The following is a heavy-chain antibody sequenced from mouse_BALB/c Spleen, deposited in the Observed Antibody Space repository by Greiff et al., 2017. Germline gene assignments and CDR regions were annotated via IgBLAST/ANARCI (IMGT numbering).Heavy chain of an antibody. CDR1: GFAFSSYD. Sequence: EVMLVESGGGLVKPGGSLKLSCAASGFAFSSYDMSWVRQTPEKRLEWVAYISSGGGSTYYPDTVKGRFTISRDNAKNTLYLQMSSLKSEDTAMYYCARRGVRQVYAMDDWGQGTSVTVSS. CDR2: ISSGGGST. CDR3: ARRGVRQVYAMDD. J-gene: IGHJ4*01. D-gene: IGHD2-14*01. V-gene: IGHV5-12-1*01.